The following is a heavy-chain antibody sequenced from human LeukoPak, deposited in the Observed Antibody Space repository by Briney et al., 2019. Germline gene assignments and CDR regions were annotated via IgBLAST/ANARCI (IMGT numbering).Heavy chain of an antibody. J-gene: IGHJ6*02. D-gene: IGHD3-10*01. CDR1: GFTFSTFW. CDR2: ISGSGGST. Sequence: GGSLRLSCAASGFTFSTFWMSWVRQAPGKGLEWVSAISGSGGSTYYADSVKGRFTISRDNSKNTLYLQMNSLRAEDTAVYYCAKTREKLLWFGELLTAYYYGMDVWGQGTTVTVSS. V-gene: IGHV3-23*01. CDR3: AKTREKLLWFGELLTAYYYGMDV.